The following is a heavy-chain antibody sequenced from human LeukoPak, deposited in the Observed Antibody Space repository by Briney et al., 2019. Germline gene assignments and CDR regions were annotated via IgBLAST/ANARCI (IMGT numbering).Heavy chain of an antibody. V-gene: IGHV3-23*01. CDR3: AKDFVEEQWLVRLLFGY. CDR2: ISGSGGST. D-gene: IGHD6-19*01. CDR1: GFTFSSYA. Sequence: PGGSLRLSCAASGFTFSSYAMSWVRQAPGKGLEWVSAISGSGGSTYYADSVKGRFTISRDNSKNTLYPQMNSLRAEDTAVYYCAKDFVEEQWLVRLLFGYWGQGTLVTVSS. J-gene: IGHJ4*02.